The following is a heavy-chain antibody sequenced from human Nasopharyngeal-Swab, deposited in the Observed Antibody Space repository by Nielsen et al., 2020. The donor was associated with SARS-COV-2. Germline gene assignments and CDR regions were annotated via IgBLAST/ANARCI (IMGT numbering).Heavy chain of an antibody. J-gene: IGHJ4*02. D-gene: IGHD1-26*01. CDR3: ARKRGSRQERTFDY. CDR1: GGSISIPTYY. Sequence: SETLSLTCTVSGGSISIPTYYWDWVRQPPGKGLEWIGSIYYSGTAYYNPSLKSRVTISVDTSKNQFSLNLSSVTAADTAVYYCARKRGSRQERTFDYWGQGSLVTVSS. V-gene: IGHV4-39*07. CDR2: IYYSGTA.